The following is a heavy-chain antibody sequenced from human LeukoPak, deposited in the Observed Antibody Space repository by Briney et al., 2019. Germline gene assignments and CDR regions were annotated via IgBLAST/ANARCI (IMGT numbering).Heavy chain of an antibody. CDR2: ISAYNGNT. Sequence: ASVKVSCKASGYTFTSYGISWVRQAPGQGLEWMGWISAYNGNTDYAQKLQGRGTMTTDTSASTAYMELSSLRSEDTAVYYCARSRYSSGWSIDYWGQGTLVTVSS. CDR3: ARSRYSSGWSIDY. CDR1: GYTFTSYG. J-gene: IGHJ4*02. V-gene: IGHV1-18*01. D-gene: IGHD6-19*01.